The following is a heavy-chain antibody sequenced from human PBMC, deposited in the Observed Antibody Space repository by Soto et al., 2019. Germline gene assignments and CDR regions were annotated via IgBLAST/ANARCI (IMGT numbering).Heavy chain of an antibody. J-gene: IGHJ5*02. V-gene: IGHV1-69*13. D-gene: IGHD6-6*01. CDR3: GASGHSSSPFWGWFDP. CDR2: IIPIFGTA. CDR1: GGTFSSYA. Sequence: SVKVSFKASGGTFSSYAISWVRQAPGQGLEWMGGIIPIFGTANYAQKFQGRVTITADESTSTAYMELSSLRSEDTAVYYCGASGHSSSPFWGWFDPWGQGTLVTVSS.